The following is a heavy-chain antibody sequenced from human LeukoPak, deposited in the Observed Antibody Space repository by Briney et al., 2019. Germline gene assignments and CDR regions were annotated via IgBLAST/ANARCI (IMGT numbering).Heavy chain of an antibody. CDR1: GFTFSNAW. V-gene: IGHV3-15*07. Sequence: PGGSLRLSCAASGFTFSNAWMNWVRQAPGKGLEWVGRIKSKTDGGTTDHAAPVKGRFTISRDDSKNTLYLQMNSLKTEDTAVYYCTTDIQWLVRAIFDYWGQGTLVTVSS. J-gene: IGHJ4*02. D-gene: IGHD6-19*01. CDR3: TTDIQWLVRAIFDY. CDR2: IKSKTDGGTT.